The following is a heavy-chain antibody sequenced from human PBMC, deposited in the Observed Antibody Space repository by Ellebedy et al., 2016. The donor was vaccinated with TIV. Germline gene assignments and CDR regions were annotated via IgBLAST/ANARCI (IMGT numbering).Heavy chain of an antibody. Sequence: MPSETLSLTCTVSGGSISSGDYYWSWIRQPPGKGLEWIGYIYYSGSTYYNPSLKSRVTISVDTSKNQFSLKLSSVTAADTAVYYCARGDYSYGQTVDYWGQGTLVTVSS. J-gene: IGHJ4*02. D-gene: IGHD5-18*01. CDR1: GGSISSGDYY. CDR3: ARGDYSYGQTVDY. V-gene: IGHV4-30-4*01. CDR2: IYYSGST.